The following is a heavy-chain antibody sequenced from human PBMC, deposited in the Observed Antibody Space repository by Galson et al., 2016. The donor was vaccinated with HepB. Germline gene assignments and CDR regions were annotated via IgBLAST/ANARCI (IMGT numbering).Heavy chain of an antibody. CDR1: GYTFTDYW. V-gene: IGHV5-51*01. J-gene: IGHJ6*01. CDR2: MYPDDSDT. Sequence: QSGAEVKKPGESLKISCQGSGYTFTDYWIGWVRQMPGKGLEWMGIMYPDDSDTRYSPSFQGQVTFSADKSISTAYLQWRSLKASDTAMYYCARRRDGMDVWGQGTTVIVSS. CDR3: ARRRDGMDV.